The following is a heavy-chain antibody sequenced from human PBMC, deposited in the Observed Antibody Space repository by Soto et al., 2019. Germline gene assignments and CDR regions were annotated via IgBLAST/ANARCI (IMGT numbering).Heavy chain of an antibody. CDR3: AATTNWNYMGAAGN. J-gene: IGHJ4*02. V-gene: IGHV3-23*01. D-gene: IGHD1-7*01. CDR2: ISGSGGST. Sequence: PGGSLRLSCAASGFTFSSYAMSWVRQAPGKGLEWVSAISGSGGSTYYADSVKGRFTISRDNSKNTLYLQMNSLRAEDTAVYYCAATTNWNYMGAAGNWGQGTLVTVSS. CDR1: GFTFSSYA.